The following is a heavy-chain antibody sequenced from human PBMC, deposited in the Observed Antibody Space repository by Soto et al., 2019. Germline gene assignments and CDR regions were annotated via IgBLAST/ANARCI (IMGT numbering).Heavy chain of an antibody. J-gene: IGHJ5*02. CDR1: GDTFTRNT. CDR3: ARVRNTITYYATPQDPPNNWFDP. V-gene: IGHV1-18*01. Sequence: ASVKVSCKASGDTFTRNTISWVRQAPGQGLEWMGWITAYNGNTNYAQKFLGRVTMTTDPSTSTAYMELLSLRSDDTAMYYCARVRNTITYYATPQDPPNNWFDPWGQGTQVTVSS. CDR2: ITAYNGNT. D-gene: IGHD1-26*01.